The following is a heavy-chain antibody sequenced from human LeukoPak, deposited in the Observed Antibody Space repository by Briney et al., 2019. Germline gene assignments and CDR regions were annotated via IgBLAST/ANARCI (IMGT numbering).Heavy chain of an antibody. CDR3: ARSDSYSFDY. CDR2: IYPGDSHT. J-gene: IGHJ4*02. D-gene: IGHD3-3*01. CDR1: GYTFTIYW. Sequence: GASPKISCKTSGYTFTIYWIGWVRQMPGKGLEWVGVIYPGDSHTRYSPSFQGQVTISADKSFSTSYLQWSSLKASDTAIFYCARSDSYSFDYWGQGTLVTVSS. V-gene: IGHV5-51*01.